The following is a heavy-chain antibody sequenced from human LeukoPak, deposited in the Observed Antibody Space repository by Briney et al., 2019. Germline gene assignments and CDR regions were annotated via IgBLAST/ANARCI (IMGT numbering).Heavy chain of an antibody. CDR2: IIPLFGTA. J-gene: IGHJ4*02. D-gene: IGHD5-24*01. CDR3: ARDSNRNVYNLPY. CDR1: GGTFSSHA. Sequence: ASVKVSCKASGGTFSSHAISWVRQAPGQGLEWMGGIIPLFGTANYAQKFQGRATITAVESMSTAYMELSSLRSEDTAVYYCARDSNRNVYNLPYWGQGTLVTVSS. V-gene: IGHV1-69*13.